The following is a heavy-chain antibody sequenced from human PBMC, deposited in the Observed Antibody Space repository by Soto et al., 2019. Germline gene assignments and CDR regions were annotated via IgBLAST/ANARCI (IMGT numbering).Heavy chain of an antibody. CDR3: ARRITMVRGVIIAPTWFDP. CDR1: GGSISSSSYY. CDR2: IYYSGST. V-gene: IGHV4-39*01. D-gene: IGHD3-10*01. J-gene: IGHJ5*02. Sequence: PSETLSLTCTVSGGSISSSSYYWGWIRQPPGKGLEWIGSIYYSGSTYYNPSLKSRVTISVDTSKNQFSLKLSSVTAADTAVYYCARRITMVRGVIIAPTWFDPWGQGTLVTVSS.